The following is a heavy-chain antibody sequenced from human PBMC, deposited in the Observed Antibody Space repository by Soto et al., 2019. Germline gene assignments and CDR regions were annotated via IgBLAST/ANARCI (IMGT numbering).Heavy chain of an antibody. CDR2: IWYDGSKT. J-gene: IGHJ4*02. V-gene: IGHV3-33*01. CDR1: GFSFSHYG. D-gene: IGHD4-4*01. Sequence: QVQLVESGGGVVQPGRSLRLSCAASGFSFSHYGMFWVRQAPGKGLEWVAMIWYDGSKTYYADSVKGRLTISRDNSKNTLYLQMDSLRAEDTALYYCARGGTVPVLNYFDSWGQGTLVTVSS. CDR3: ARGGTVPVLNYFDS.